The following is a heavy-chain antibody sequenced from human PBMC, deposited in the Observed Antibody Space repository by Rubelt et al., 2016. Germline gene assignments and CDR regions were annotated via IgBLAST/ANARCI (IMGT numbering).Heavy chain of an antibody. J-gene: IGHJ4*02. CDR2: IRKKTNSYTT. Sequence: MHWVRQAPGKGLEWVGRIRKKTNSYTTEYAASVKGRFTISRDDSKDSLYLQMNSLESEDTAIYYCARDRNYYDSSGFSNFDYWGQGTLVTVSS. D-gene: IGHD3-22*01. V-gene: IGHV3-72*01. CDR3: ARDRNYYDSSGFSNFDY.